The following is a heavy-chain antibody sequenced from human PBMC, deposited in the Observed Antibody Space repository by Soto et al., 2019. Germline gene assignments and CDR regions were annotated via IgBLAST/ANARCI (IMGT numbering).Heavy chain of an antibody. Sequence: GESLKISCEASGYSFTTYWIGWVRQMSGKGLEWMGIIYPGDSDTRYSPSFQGQVTISADKSIGTAYLQWSSLKASDTAIYYCARHEASTSPKADIWGQGTMVTVSS. V-gene: IGHV5-51*01. D-gene: IGHD1-26*01. CDR3: ARHEASTSPKADI. J-gene: IGHJ3*02. CDR1: GYSFTTYW. CDR2: IYPGDSDT.